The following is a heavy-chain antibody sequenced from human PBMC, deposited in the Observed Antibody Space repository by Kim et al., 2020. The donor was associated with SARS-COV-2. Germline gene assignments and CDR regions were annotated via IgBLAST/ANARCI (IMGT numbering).Heavy chain of an antibody. CDR3: TREGVGSSWLDY. D-gene: IGHD6-13*01. CDR2: IRSKAYGGTT. Sequence: GGSLRLSCTASGFTFGDYAMSWVRQAPGKGLEWVGFIRSKAYGGTTEYAASVKGRFTISRDDSKSIAYLQMNSLKTEDTAVYYCTREGVGSSWLDYWGQGTLVTVSS. V-gene: IGHV3-49*04. J-gene: IGHJ4*02. CDR1: GFTFGDYA.